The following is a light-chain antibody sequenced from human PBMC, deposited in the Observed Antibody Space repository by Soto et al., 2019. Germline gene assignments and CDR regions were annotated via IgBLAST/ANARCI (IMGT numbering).Light chain of an antibody. Sequence: QSVLTQPPSVSAAPGQRVTISCSGSISNIASNYVSWYQHLPGTAPKLVIYDDNKRPSGIPDRFSASKSGTSATLGITGLQAGDEADYYCGTWDSSLSAVVFGGGTELTV. J-gene: IGLJ2*01. CDR3: GTWDSSLSAVV. V-gene: IGLV1-51*01. CDR1: ISNIASNY. CDR2: DDN.